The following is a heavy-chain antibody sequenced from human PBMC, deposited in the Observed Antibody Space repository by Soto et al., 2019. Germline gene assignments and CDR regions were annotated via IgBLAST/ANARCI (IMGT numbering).Heavy chain of an antibody. J-gene: IGHJ4*02. CDR3: AKTHVGDYGYSDY. CDR2: ISGSGGST. V-gene: IGHV3-23*01. CDR1: GFTFNNYA. D-gene: IGHD4-17*01. Sequence: EVQLLESGGGLVQPGGSLRLSCAASGFTFNNYAMSWVRQAPGKGLEWVSGISGSGGSTYYADSVKGRFTISRDNSKNTLYLQMNSPRAEDTAVYYCAKTHVGDYGYSDYWGQGTLVTVSS.